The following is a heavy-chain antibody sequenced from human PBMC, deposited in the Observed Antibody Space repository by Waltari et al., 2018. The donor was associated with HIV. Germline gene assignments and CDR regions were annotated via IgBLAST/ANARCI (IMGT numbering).Heavy chain of an antibody. D-gene: IGHD2-21*02. CDR2: ISAYNGNT. J-gene: IGHJ5*02. CDR3: ARDHAYCGGDCYPGRFDP. CDR1: GYTFTSYG. V-gene: IGHV1-18*01. Sequence: QVQLVQSGAEVKKPGASVKVSCKASGYTFTSYGISWVRQAPGQGLEWMGLISAYNGNTNYAQKLQGRVTMTTDTSTSTAYMELRSLRSDDTAVYYCARDHAYCGGDCYPGRFDPWGQGTLVTVSS.